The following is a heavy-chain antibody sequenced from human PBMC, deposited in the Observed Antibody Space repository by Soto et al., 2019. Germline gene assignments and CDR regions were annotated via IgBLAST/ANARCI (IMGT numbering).Heavy chain of an antibody. CDR3: ARNRGPGVYYYGSGSYTYGMDV. D-gene: IGHD3-10*01. CDR2: IYYSGST. CDR1: GGSVSSGSYY. J-gene: IGHJ6*02. V-gene: IGHV4-61*01. Sequence: QVQLQESGPGLVKPSETLSLTCTVSGGSVSSGSYYWSWIRQPPGKGLEWIGYIYYSGSTNYNPSLKSRVPLSVDTSKNQFSLKLSSVAAADTAVYYCARNRGPGVYYYGSGSYTYGMDVWGQGTTVTVSS.